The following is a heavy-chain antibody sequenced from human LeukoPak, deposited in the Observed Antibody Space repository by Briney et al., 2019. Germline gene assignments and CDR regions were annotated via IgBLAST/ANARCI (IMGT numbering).Heavy chain of an antibody. CDR1: GVTFSNYA. CDR2: ISGSSGST. V-gene: IGHV3-23*01. D-gene: IGHD7-27*01. J-gene: IGHJ4*02. CDR3: AKVGDTGDISV. Sequence: GGSLRLSCAASGVTFSNYAMSWVRQAPGKGLEWVSVISGSSGSTYYADAVKGRFTISRDNSKNTLYLQMDSLRAEDTAVYYCAKVGDTGDISVWGQGTLVTVSS.